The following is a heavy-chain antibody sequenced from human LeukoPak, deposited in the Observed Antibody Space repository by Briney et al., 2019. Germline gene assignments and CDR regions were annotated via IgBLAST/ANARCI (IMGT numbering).Heavy chain of an antibody. D-gene: IGHD3-10*01. CDR2: ISAYNGNT. Sequence: GASVKVPCKASGYTFTSYGISWVRQAPGQGLEWMGWISAYNGNTNYAQKLQGRVTMTTDTSTSTAYMELRSLRSDDTAVYYCARDSITMVRGVKGYYYYMDVWGKGTTVTVSS. CDR3: ARDSITMVRGVKGYYYYMDV. V-gene: IGHV1-18*01. CDR1: GYTFTSYG. J-gene: IGHJ6*03.